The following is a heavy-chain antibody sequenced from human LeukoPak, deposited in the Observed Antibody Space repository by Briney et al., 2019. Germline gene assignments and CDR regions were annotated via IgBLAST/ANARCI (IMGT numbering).Heavy chain of an antibody. CDR2: IKQDGSEK. D-gene: IGHD5-12*01. J-gene: IGHJ3*02. V-gene: IGHV3-7*01. CDR1: GFTFSSYW. Sequence: GGSLRLSCAASGFTFSSYWMSWVRQAPGKGLEWVANIKQDGSEKYYVDSVKGRFTISRDNAKNSLYLQMNSLRAEDTAVYYCASGLWLGAFDIWGQGTMVTVSS. CDR3: ASGLWLGAFDI.